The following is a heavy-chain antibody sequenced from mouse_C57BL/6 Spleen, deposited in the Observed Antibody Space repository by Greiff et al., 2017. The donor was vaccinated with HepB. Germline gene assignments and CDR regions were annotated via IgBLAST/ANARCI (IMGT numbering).Heavy chain of an antibody. V-gene: IGHV5-4*01. D-gene: IGHD1-1*01. J-gene: IGHJ2*01. CDR2: ISDGGSYT. CDR1: GFTFSSYA. CDR3: ARDPHYYGSFDY. Sequence: EVQVVESGGGLVKPGGSLKLSCAASGFTFSSYAMSWVRQTPEKRLEWVATISDGGSYTYYPDNVKGRFTISRDNAKNNLYLQMSHLKSEDTAMYYCARDPHYYGSFDYWGQGTTLTVSS.